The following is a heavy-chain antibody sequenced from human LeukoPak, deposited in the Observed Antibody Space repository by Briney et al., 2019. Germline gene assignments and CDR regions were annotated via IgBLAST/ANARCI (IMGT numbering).Heavy chain of an antibody. CDR2: IRYDGSNK. J-gene: IGHJ4*02. V-gene: IGHV3-30*02. CDR1: GFTFSSYG. D-gene: IGHD5-18*01. CDR3: AKGLSYGELYYFDY. Sequence: GGSLRLSCAAPGFTFSSYGMHWVRQAPGKGLEWVAFIRYDGSNKYYADSVKGRFTISRDNSKNTLYLQMNSLRAEDTAVYYCAKGLSYGELYYFDYWGQGTLVTVSS.